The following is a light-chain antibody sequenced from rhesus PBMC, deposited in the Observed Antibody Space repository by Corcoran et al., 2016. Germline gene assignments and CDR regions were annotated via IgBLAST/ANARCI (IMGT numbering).Light chain of an antibody. Sequence: EIVMTQSPATLAVSPGERVTLSCRASQSVSRFLAWYQHKPGQAPRLLLYEASRRATGITDRFSGSGSGTVFTLTIASLEPEDVGVFFCLQSSYWPYSFGQETKVEIK. CDR2: EAS. CDR1: QSVSRF. CDR3: LQSSYWPYS. V-gene: IGKV3-24*03. J-gene: IGKJ2*01.